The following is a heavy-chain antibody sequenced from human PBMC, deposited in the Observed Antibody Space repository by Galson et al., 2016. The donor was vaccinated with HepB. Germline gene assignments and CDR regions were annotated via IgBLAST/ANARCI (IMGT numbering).Heavy chain of an antibody. J-gene: IGHJ6*02. CDR2: ISYNGNNK. V-gene: IGHV3-30-3*01. CDR3: SRGTPSSTLYYYYGLDV. Sequence: SLRLSCAASGFTFSDFTMHWVRQAPGKGLEWVALISYNGNNKYYSDSVKGRFTVSRDNSNNSLFLQLNTLRLEDTALYYCSRGTPSSTLYYYYGLDVWGQGTTVTVSS. D-gene: IGHD6-6*01. CDR1: GFTFSDFT.